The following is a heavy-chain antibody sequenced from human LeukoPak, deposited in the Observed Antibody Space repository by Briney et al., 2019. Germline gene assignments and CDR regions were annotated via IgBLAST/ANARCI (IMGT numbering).Heavy chain of an antibody. CDR2: INPSGGST. Sequence: ASVKVSCKASGYTFTSYYMHWVRQAPGQGLEWMGIINPSGGSTSYAQKFQGRVTMTRDTSTSTVYTELSSLRSEDTAVYYCARDLRITGTTTLYYYYMDVWGKGTTVTVSS. J-gene: IGHJ6*03. CDR3: ARDLRITGTTTLYYYYMDV. D-gene: IGHD1-7*01. V-gene: IGHV1-46*03. CDR1: GYTFTSYY.